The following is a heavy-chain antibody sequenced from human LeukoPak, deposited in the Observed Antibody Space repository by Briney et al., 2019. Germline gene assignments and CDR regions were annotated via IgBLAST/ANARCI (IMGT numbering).Heavy chain of an antibody. J-gene: IGHJ1*01. CDR2: IYYSGST. V-gene: IGHV4-61*05. Sequence: TSETLSLTCTVSGGSISSSTYYWGWIRQPPGKGLEWIGYIYYSGSTNYNPSLKSRVTISVDTSKNQFSLKLTSVTAADTAVYYCARHPASNREYFQHWGQGTLVTVSS. CDR1: GGSISSSTYY. D-gene: IGHD1-14*01. CDR3: ARHPASNREYFQH.